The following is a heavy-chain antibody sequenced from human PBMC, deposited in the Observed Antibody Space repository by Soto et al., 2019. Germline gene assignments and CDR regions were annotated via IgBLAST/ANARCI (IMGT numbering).Heavy chain of an antibody. V-gene: IGHV4-59*01. J-gene: IGHJ1*01. CDR1: GGSISSYY. CDR2: IYYSGST. CDR3: ARCHDSRDHGEYFQH. D-gene: IGHD4-17*01. Sequence: QVQLQESGPGLVKPSETLSLTSNVSGGSISSYYWSWIRQPPGKGLEWIGYIYYSGSTKYNPSLKSRITISVDTSKNQFSLRLTSVTAADTAVYYCARCHDSRDHGEYFQHWGQGTLVTVST.